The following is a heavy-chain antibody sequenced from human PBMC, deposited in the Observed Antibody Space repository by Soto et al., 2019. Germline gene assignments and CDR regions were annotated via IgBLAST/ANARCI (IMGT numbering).Heavy chain of an antibody. CDR3: ASYGSGSYYNGYYFDY. V-gene: IGHV4-30-2*01. Sequence: SVTLSLTCAVSGGSISSGGYSWSWIRQPPGKGLEWIGYIYHSGSTYYNPSLKSRVTISADTSKNQFSLELSSVTAADTAVYYCASYGSGSYYNGYYFDYCGQGTLVTVSS. J-gene: IGHJ4*02. CDR1: GGSISSGGYS. D-gene: IGHD3-10*01. CDR2: IYHSGST.